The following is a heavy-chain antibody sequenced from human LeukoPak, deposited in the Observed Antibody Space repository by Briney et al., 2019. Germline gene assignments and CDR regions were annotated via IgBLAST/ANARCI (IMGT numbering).Heavy chain of an antibody. V-gene: IGHV1-2*02. CDR1: GYTFTAYY. CDR3: ARVKGRYCPTDSCFYFDP. Sequence: GASVKVSCRASGYTFTAYYMHWVRQAPGQGPEWVGWIDPNSGATDYAQKFQGRVTMTKDTSISTVYMELSSLMSDDTAVYFCARVKGRYCPTDSCFYFDPWGQGTPVIVSS. D-gene: IGHD2-2*01. J-gene: IGHJ5*02. CDR2: IDPNSGAT.